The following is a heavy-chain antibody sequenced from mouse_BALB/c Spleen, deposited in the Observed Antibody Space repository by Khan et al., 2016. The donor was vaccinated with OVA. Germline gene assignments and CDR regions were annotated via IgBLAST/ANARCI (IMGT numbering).Heavy chain of an antibody. V-gene: IGHV2-9-2*01. CDR3: VTDYGSSPAWLAY. D-gene: IGHD1-1*01. Sequence: QVQLKESGPGLVAPSQSLSITCTVSGFSLTSYDISWIRQPPGKGLEWLGVIWTGGGTNYNSAFMSRLSISKDNSKSQVFLKMNSLQTDDTAIYYCVTDYGSSPAWLAYWGQGTLVTVSA. J-gene: IGHJ3*01. CDR2: IWTGGGT. CDR1: GFSLTSYD.